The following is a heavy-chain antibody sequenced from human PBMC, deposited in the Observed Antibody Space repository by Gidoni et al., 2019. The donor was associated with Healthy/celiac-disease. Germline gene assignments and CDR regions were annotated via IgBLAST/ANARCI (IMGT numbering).Heavy chain of an antibody. Sequence: EWVAVISYDGSNKYYADSVKGRFTISRDNSKNTLYLQMNSLRAEDTAVYYCARGRRYSYGLDYWGQGTLVTVSS. V-gene: IGHV3-30-3*01. CDR3: ARGRRYSYGLDY. J-gene: IGHJ4*02. CDR2: ISYDGSNK. D-gene: IGHD5-18*01.